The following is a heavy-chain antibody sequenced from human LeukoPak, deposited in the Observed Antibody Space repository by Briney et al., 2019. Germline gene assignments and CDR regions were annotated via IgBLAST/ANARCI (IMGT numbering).Heavy chain of an antibody. CDR2: ISYDGSNK. V-gene: IGHV3-30*03. D-gene: IGHD3-10*01. J-gene: IGHJ4*02. Sequence: GGSLRLSCAASGFTFSSYGMHWVRQAPGKGLEWVAVISYDGSNKYYADSVKGRFTISRDNSKNTLYLQMNSLRAEDTAVYYCAGHKIWFGESLLGYWGQGTLVTVSS. CDR3: AGHKIWFGESLLGY. CDR1: GFTFSSYG.